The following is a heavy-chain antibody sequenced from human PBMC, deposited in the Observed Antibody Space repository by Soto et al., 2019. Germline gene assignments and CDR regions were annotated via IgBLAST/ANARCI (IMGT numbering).Heavy chain of an antibody. Sequence: EVQLVESGGGLVQPGGSLRLSCAASGFTFTTYWMGWVRQAPGKGLEWVANIKPDGSDTYYVDSVKGRFSISRDNAKNSLYLQMNSLRAEDTAVYYCAGRGISSSFYGGVYWRQGTLVTISS. CDR3: AGRGISSSFYGGVY. J-gene: IGHJ4*02. CDR2: IKPDGSDT. V-gene: IGHV3-7*01. CDR1: GFTFTTYW. D-gene: IGHD6-13*01.